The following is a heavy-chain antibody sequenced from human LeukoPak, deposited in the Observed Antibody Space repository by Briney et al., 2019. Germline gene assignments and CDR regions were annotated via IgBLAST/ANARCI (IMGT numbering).Heavy chain of an antibody. CDR2: INHSGST. Sequence: SETLSLTCAVYGGSFSGYYWSWIRQPPGKGLEWIGEINHSGSTNYNPSLKSRVTISVDTSKNQLSLKLSSVTAADTAVYYCARRRQFYYYDSSGYYGSFDYWGQGTLVTVSS. J-gene: IGHJ4*02. D-gene: IGHD3-22*01. V-gene: IGHV4-34*01. CDR3: ARRRQFYYYDSSGYYGSFDY. CDR1: GGSFSGYY.